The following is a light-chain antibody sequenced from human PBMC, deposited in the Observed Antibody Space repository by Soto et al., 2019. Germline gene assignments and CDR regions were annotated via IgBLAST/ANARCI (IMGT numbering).Light chain of an antibody. V-gene: IGKV1-5*03. CDR1: QSISSW. CDR3: QQYNSYSPS. J-gene: IGKJ1*01. Sequence: DIQMTQSPSTLSASVGDRVTITCRASQSISSWLAWYQQKPGKAPKLLIYKASSLESGVPSRFSGSGSGTEFTLTISSLQPDDLTTYYGQQYNSYSPSFGQGNKVVIK. CDR2: KAS.